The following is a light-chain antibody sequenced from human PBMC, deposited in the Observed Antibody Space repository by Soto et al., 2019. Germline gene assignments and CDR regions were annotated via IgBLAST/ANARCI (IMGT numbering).Light chain of an antibody. Sequence: QSVLPQPPSASGTPGQRVTISCSGSSSNFGSNTVNWYQQLPGTAPKLLIYSNNQRPSGVPDRFSGSKSGTSASLAISGLQSEDEADYYCAAWDDSLNGVVFGGGTKLTVL. CDR1: SSNFGSNT. V-gene: IGLV1-44*01. CDR3: AAWDDSLNGVV. CDR2: SNN. J-gene: IGLJ3*02.